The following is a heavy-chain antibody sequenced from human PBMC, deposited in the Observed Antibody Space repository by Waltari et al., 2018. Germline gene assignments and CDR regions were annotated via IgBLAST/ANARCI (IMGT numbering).Heavy chain of an antibody. D-gene: IGHD1-26*01. J-gene: IGHJ6*03. V-gene: IGHV3-9*01. Sequence: EVQLLESGGGLVQPGGSLRLSCAASGFTFSSYAMSWVRQAPGKGLEWVSGISWNSGSIGYADSVKGRFTISRDNAKNSLYLQMNSLRAEDTALYYCAKDTGSYYYYYMDVWGKGTTVTVSS. CDR1: GFTFSSYA. CDR3: AKDTGSYYYYYMDV. CDR2: ISWNSGSI.